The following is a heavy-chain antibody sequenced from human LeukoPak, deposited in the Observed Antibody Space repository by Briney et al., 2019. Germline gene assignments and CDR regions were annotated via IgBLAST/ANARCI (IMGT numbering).Heavy chain of an antibody. CDR1: GGSISSSSYY. V-gene: IGHV4-39*01. D-gene: IGHD3-3*01. CDR3: ARGRGWTIFGVGTMYYFDY. CDR2: IYYSGST. J-gene: IGHJ4*02. Sequence: SETLSLTCTVSGGSISSSSYYWGWIRQPPGKGLEWIGSIYYSGSTYYNPSLKSRVTISVDTSKNQFSLKLSSVTAADTAVYYCARGRGWTIFGVGTMYYFDYWGQGTLVTVSS.